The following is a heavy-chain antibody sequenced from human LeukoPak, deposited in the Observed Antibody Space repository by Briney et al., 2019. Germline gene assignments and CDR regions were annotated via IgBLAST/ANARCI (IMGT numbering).Heavy chain of an antibody. J-gene: IGHJ6*02. CDR3: ARQKNRGPLGGMDV. Sequence: SETLSLTCAVYGGSFSGYYWSWIRQPPGKGLEWIGEINHSGSTNYNPSLKSRVTISVDTSKNQFSLRLSSVTAADTAVYYCARQKNRGPLGGMDVWGQGTTVTVSS. CDR1: GGSFSGYY. V-gene: IGHV4-34*01. D-gene: IGHD7-27*01. CDR2: INHSGST.